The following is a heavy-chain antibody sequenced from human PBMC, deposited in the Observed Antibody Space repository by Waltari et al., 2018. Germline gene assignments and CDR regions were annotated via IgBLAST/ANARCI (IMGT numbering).Heavy chain of an antibody. CDR2: IKQDGSER. Sequence: EVHLVESGGGLVQPGESLRLSCAASGFPFSNSWMDWVRQAPGKGLEWVANIKQDGSERHYVDSVKGRFTISRDNAQNLLFLQMNSLRAGDTAVYYCSVSLNYWGQGTLVTVSS. V-gene: IGHV3-7*01. CDR3: SVSLNY. CDR1: GFPFSNSW. J-gene: IGHJ4*02.